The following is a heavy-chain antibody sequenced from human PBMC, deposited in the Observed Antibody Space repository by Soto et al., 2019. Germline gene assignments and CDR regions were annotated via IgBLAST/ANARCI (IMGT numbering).Heavy chain of an antibody. V-gene: IGHV4-39*01. CDR2: FHFSERT. D-gene: IGHD2-2*01. CDR3: ARLGGYCSSANCFGYYAMDV. J-gene: IGHJ6*02. Sequence: PSETLSLTCAVSGGSISSGPYSWGWIRQPPGEGLEWIGTFHFSERTYCNPSLESRVTISVDTSKNQFSLKVTSVTVADTAVYFCARLGGYCSSANCFGYYAMDVWGQGTTVTVSS. CDR1: GGSISSGPYS.